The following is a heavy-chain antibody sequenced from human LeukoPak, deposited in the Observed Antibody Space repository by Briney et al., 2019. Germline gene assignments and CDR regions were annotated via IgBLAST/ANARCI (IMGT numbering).Heavy chain of an antibody. Sequence: GGSLRLSCAVSGFTVSSNYMSWVRRAPGKGLEWVSVIYSGGSTYYADSVKGRFTISRDNSKNTLYLQMNSLRAEDTAVYYCARETLSGSRTDYWGQGTLVTVSS. D-gene: IGHD1-26*01. CDR2: IYSGGST. V-gene: IGHV3-53*01. CDR3: ARETLSGSRTDY. CDR1: GFTVSSNY. J-gene: IGHJ4*02.